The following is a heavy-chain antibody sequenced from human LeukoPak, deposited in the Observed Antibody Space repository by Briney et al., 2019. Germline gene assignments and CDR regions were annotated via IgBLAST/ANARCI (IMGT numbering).Heavy chain of an antibody. V-gene: IGHV3-74*01. CDR2: IKSDGSNT. CDR3: AKSLGGATRDAFDI. Sequence: GGSLRLSCAASGFTFSSYWMHWVRQAPGKGLVWVSRIKSDGSNTNYADSVKGRFTISRDNAKNSLYLQMNSLRAEDTAVYYCAKSLGGATRDAFDIWGHGTMVTVSS. CDR1: GFTFSSYW. J-gene: IGHJ3*02. D-gene: IGHD2-15*01.